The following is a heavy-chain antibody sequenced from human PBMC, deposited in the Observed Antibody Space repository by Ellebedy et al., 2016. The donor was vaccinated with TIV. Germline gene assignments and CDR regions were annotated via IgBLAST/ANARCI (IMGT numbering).Heavy chain of an antibody. J-gene: IGHJ4*02. Sequence: GESLKISCAASGFTFSNYNMNWVRQAPGKGLEWLSYIISSSSTIYYADSVKGRFTISRDNAKNSLYLQMNSLRAEDTAVYYCARDMYNWNDSPIDYWGQGTLVTVSS. V-gene: IGHV3-48*01. D-gene: IGHD1-1*01. CDR3: ARDMYNWNDSPIDY. CDR1: GFTFSNYN. CDR2: IISSSSTI.